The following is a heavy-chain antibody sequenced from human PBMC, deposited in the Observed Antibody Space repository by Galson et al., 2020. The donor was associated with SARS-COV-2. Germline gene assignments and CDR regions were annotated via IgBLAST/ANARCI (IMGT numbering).Heavy chain of an antibody. V-gene: IGHV3-21*01. CDR2: ITSTSTYI. CDR1: EFTFNSYS. CDR3: ARLVGTGSGWRCDY. Sequence: GESLKISCAASEFTFNSYSMNWVRQAPGKGLEWVASITSTSTYIYYADSVKGRFTISRDNAKNSLYLQMNSLRAEDSAVYYCARLVGTGSGWRCDYWGQGTLVTVSS. D-gene: IGHD6-19*01. J-gene: IGHJ4*02.